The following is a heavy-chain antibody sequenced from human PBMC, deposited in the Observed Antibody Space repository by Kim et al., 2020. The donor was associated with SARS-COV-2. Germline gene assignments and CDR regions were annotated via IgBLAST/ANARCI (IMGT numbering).Heavy chain of an antibody. V-gene: IGHV1-18*01. Sequence: NYAQKLKGRLTMTTDTSTSKVYMELRSLRSDETAIYYCARSGPSITGFDYWGQGTLVTVSS. J-gene: IGHJ4*02. CDR3: ARSGPSITGFDY. D-gene: IGHD1-20*01.